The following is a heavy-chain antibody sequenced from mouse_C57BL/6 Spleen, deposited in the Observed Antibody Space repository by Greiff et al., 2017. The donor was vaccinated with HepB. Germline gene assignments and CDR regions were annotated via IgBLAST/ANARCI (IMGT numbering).Heavy chain of an antibody. CDR1: GYAFSSSW. D-gene: IGHD6-1*01. J-gene: IGHJ2*01. V-gene: IGHV1-82*01. CDR3: ARSSSAARGYFDY. Sequence: QVQLKQSGPELVKPGASVKISCKVSGYAFSSSWMNWVKQRPGKGLEWIGRIYPGDGDTNYNGKFKGKATLTADKSSSTAYMQLSSLTSEDSAVYFCARSSSAARGYFDYWGQGTTLTVPS. CDR2: IYPGDGDT.